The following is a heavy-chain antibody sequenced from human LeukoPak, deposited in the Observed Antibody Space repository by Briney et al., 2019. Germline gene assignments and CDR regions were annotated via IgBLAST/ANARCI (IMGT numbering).Heavy chain of an antibody. CDR2: IYYSGST. CDR1: GGPISSYY. V-gene: IGHV4-59*01. J-gene: IGHJ3*02. Sequence: PSETLSLTCIVSGGPISSYYWSWIRQPPGKGLEWIGYIYYSGSTNYNPSLKSRVTISVDTSKNQFSLKLSSVTAADTAVYYCARASITRVAFDIWGQGTMVTVSS. CDR3: ARASITRVAFDI. D-gene: IGHD3-10*01.